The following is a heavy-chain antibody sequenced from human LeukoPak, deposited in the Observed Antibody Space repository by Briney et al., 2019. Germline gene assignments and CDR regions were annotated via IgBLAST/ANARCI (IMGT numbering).Heavy chain of an antibody. CDR2: IRYDGSNK. V-gene: IGHV3-30*02. Sequence: GGSLRLSCAASGFTFSSYGMHWVRQAPGKGLEWVAFIRYDGSNKYYADSVKGRFTISRDNSKNTLYLQMNSLRAEDTAVCYCAKDSGGYSSSWYFDYWGQGTLVTVSS. CDR3: AKDSGGYSSSWYFDY. D-gene: IGHD6-13*01. CDR1: GFTFSSYG. J-gene: IGHJ4*02.